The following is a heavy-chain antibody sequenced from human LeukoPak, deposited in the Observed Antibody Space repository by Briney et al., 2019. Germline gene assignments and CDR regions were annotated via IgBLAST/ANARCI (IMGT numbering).Heavy chain of an antibody. CDR2: ISSSGTTI. CDR1: GLTFSDYY. V-gene: IGHV3-11*01. Sequence: KTGGSLRLSCAASGLTFSDYYMSWIRQAPGKGLECISYISSSGTTIYYTDSVQGRSTISRDNAKNTLYLQMNSLRAEDTAVYYCAKKNPSTDWGQGTLVTVSS. CDR3: AKKNPSTD. J-gene: IGHJ4*02. D-gene: IGHD2/OR15-2a*01.